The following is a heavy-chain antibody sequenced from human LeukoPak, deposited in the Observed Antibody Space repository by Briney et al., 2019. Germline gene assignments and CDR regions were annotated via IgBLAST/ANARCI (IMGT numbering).Heavy chain of an antibody. D-gene: IGHD3-3*01. CDR1: GGSFSGYY. Sequence: SETLSLTCAVDGGSFSGYYWSWIRQPPGKGMGWIGEINHSGSTNYNPSLKSRVTISVDTSKNQFSLKLSSVTAADTAVYYCASRKDFWSGRYYYYYMDVWGKGTTVTVSS. J-gene: IGHJ6*03. CDR3: ASRKDFWSGRYYYYYMDV. CDR2: INHSGST. V-gene: IGHV4-34*01.